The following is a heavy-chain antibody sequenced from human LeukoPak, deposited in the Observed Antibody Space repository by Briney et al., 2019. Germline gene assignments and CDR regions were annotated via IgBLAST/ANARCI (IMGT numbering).Heavy chain of an antibody. CDR3: ARRTGA. CDR2: IYYSGST. D-gene: IGHD1-14*01. CDR1: GGSISSHY. Sequence: SETLSLTCTVSGGSISSHYWSWLRQPPGKGLEWIGYIYYSGSTNYNPSLKSRVTISVDTSKNQFSLKLSSVTAADTAVYYCARRTGAWGQGTLVTVSS. J-gene: IGHJ5*02. V-gene: IGHV4-59*11.